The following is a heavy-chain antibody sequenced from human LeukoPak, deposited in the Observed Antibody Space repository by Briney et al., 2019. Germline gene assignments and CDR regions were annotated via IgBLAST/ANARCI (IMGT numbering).Heavy chain of an antibody. Sequence: SSETLSLTCTVSGGSISSSSYYWGWIRQPPGKGLEWIGSIYYSGSTYYNPSLKSRVTISVDTSNNQSSLKLRSVTTADTAMYYCAREDSGNSDDSLDIWGQGTMVTVSS. D-gene: IGHD4-23*01. V-gene: IGHV4-39*07. CDR3: AREDSGNSDDSLDI. CDR2: IYYSGST. CDR1: GGSISSSSYY. J-gene: IGHJ3*02.